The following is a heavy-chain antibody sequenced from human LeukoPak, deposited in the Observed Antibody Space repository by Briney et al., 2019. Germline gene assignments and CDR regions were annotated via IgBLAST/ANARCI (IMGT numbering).Heavy chain of an antibody. V-gene: IGHV3-74*01. Sequence: PGGSLRLSCAASGFTFSTYYMHWVRQAPGKGLVWVSRINSDGTTTTYADSVRGRFTISRDNAKNTLYLQMNSLRAEDAAVYYCARLRGGYGRDFDYWGQGNLVTVSS. J-gene: IGHJ4*02. CDR3: ARLRGGYGRDFDY. CDR1: GFTFSTYY. D-gene: IGHD5-24*01. CDR2: INSDGTTT.